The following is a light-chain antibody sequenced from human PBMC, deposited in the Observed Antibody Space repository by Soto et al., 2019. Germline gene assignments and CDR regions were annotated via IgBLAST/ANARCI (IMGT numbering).Light chain of an antibody. Sequence: EIVMTQTPLSLSFTPGQPASISCKSSQSLLQSDGKTYWYWYLQKPGQPPHLLIYEVSNRLSGVPARVSASGSGTDFTLKISRVETEEVGVYYYFQTIQVPLTFGGGTRVEIK. J-gene: IGKJ4*01. CDR2: EVS. CDR3: FQTIQVPLT. CDR1: QSLLQSDGKTY. V-gene: IGKV2D-29*01.